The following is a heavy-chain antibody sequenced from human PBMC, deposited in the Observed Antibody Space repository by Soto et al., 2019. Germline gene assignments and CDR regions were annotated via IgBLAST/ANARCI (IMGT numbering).Heavy chain of an antibody. D-gene: IGHD4-4*01. CDR1: GFSFSDYP. J-gene: IGHJ6*02. CDR2: LSVSGNTT. Sequence: EEQLLESGGDLVPPGGSLRLSCAASGFSFSDYPLTWVRQAPGRGLEWVSSLSVSGNTTYYGDSMKVRFSISRDNSKHALYLQLSGLRAEDTAVYCCARLQSLLLFYVLDVWGQGTTVTVSS. CDR3: ARLQSLLLFYVLDV. V-gene: IGHV3-23*01.